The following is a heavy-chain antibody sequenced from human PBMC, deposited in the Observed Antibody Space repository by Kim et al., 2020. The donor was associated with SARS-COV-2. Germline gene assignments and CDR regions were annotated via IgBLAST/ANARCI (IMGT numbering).Heavy chain of an antibody. Sequence: SETLSLTCAVSGGSISSSNWWSWVRQPPGKGLEWFGEIYHSGSTNYNPSLKSRVTISVDKSKNQFSLKLSSVTAADTAVYYCARGGYYGSGSYYPYYFDYWGQGTLVTVSS. CDR2: IYHSGST. J-gene: IGHJ4*02. CDR1: GGSISSSNW. D-gene: IGHD3-10*01. V-gene: IGHV4-4*02. CDR3: ARGGYYGSGSYYPYYFDY.